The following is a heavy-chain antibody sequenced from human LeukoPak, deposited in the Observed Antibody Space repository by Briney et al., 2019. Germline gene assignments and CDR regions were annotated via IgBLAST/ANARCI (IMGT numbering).Heavy chain of an antibody. D-gene: IGHD3-22*01. J-gene: IGHJ4*02. CDR2: IYFSGNT. Sequence: PSQTLSLTCTVSGYSISTGGYYWSWLRQHPGGGLEWIGYIYFSGNTYYNPSLKSRVTISVDISKNHFSLKLTSVTAADTAVYFCARVNYYDSSGHFANFDYWGQGTLVTVSS. CDR1: GYSISTGGYY. V-gene: IGHV4-31*03. CDR3: ARVNYYDSSGHFANFDY.